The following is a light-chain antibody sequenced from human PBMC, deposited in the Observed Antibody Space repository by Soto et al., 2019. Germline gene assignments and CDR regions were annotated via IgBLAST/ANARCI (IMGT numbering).Light chain of an antibody. Sequence: QSVLTQPPSSSGTPGQRVTISCSGSSSNIGSNYVYWYQQLPGTAPKLLIYRNNQRPSGVPDRFSGSKSGTAASLAISGLRSEDEADYYCASWDDSLHVLFGGGTKVTVL. V-gene: IGLV1-47*01. CDR3: ASWDDSLHVL. J-gene: IGLJ2*01. CDR2: RNN. CDR1: SSNIGSNY.